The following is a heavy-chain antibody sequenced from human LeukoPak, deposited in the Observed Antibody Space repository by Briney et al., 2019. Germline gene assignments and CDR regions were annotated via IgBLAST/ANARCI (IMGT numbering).Heavy chain of an antibody. CDR1: GGTCSSYA. V-gene: IGHV1-69*04. CDR2: IIPILGIA. CDR3: ARDRSVVVPAAIYS. D-gene: IGHD2-2*01. Sequence: SVKVSCKASGGTCSSYAISWVRQAPGQGLEWMGRIIPILGIANYAQKFQGRVTITADKSTSTAYMELSSLRSEDTAVYYCARDRSVVVPAAIYSWGQGTLVTVSS. J-gene: IGHJ4*02.